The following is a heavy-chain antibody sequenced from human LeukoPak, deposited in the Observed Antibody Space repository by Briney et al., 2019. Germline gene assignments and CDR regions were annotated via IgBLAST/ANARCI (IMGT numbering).Heavy chain of an antibody. Sequence: GGSLRLSCAASGFTFSSYAMHWVRQAPGKGLEWVAVISYDGSNKYYADSVKGRFTISRDNSKNTLYLQMNSLRAEDTAVYYCARNIAARPFDYWGQGTLVTVSS. CDR1: GFTFSSYA. CDR3: ARNIAARPFDY. D-gene: IGHD6-6*01. J-gene: IGHJ4*02. V-gene: IGHV3-30*04. CDR2: ISYDGSNK.